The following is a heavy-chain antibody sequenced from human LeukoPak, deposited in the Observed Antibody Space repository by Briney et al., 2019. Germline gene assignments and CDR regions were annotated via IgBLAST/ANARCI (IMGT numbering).Heavy chain of an antibody. J-gene: IGHJ6*03. CDR3: AKDGGPSSSAFYYYYYMDV. V-gene: IGHV3-43*02. CDR2: ISGDGGST. Sequence: GGSLRLSCAASGFTFDDYAMHWVRQAPGKGLEWVSLISGDGGSTYYADSVKGRFTISRDNSKNSLYLQMHSLRTEDTALYYCAKDGGPSSSAFYYYYYMDVWGKGTTVTVSS. CDR1: GFTFDDYA. D-gene: IGHD6-6*01.